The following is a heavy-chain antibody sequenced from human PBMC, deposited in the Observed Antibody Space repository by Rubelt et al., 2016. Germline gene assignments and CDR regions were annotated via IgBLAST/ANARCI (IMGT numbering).Heavy chain of an antibody. CDR3: ARAYGYCSSTSCYPPEERYYYYGMDV. V-gene: IGHV4-39*07. Sequence: STYYNPSLKSRVTISVDTSKNQFSLKLSSVTAADTAVYYCARAYGYCSSTSCYPPEERYYYYGMDVWGQGTTVTVSS. CDR2: ST. D-gene: IGHD2-2*01. J-gene: IGHJ6*02.